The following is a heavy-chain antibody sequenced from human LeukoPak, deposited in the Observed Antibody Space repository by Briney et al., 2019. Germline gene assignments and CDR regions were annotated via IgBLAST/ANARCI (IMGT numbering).Heavy chain of an antibody. V-gene: IGHV3-23*01. CDR2: ISGSGGST. J-gene: IGHJ4*02. CDR1: GFTFSSYA. Sequence: GGSLRLSCAASGFTFSSYAMSWVRQAPGKGLEWVSAISGSGGSTYYADSVKGRFTISRDNFKNTLYLQMNSLRAEDTAVYYCAKGPRQATIFGVVTSWDYWGQGTLVTVSS. D-gene: IGHD3-3*01. CDR3: AKGPRQATIFGVVTSWDY.